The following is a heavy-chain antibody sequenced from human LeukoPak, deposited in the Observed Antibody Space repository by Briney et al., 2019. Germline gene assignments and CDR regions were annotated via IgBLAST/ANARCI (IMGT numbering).Heavy chain of an antibody. CDR2: IYYSGST. J-gene: IGHJ4*02. D-gene: IGHD6-19*01. V-gene: IGHV4-59*08. CDR1: GGSITNYD. Sequence: SETLSLTCTGTGGSITNYDWSWIRQRPGKGLEWIGYIYYSGSTNYNPSLKSRVTISVDTSKNQFSMSLSSVTAADPAVYYCARATSYTGHLGWWGQGTLVTVSS. CDR3: ARATSYTGHLGW.